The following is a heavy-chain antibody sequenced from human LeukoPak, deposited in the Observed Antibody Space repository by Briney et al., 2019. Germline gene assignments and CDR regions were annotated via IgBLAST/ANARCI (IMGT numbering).Heavy chain of an antibody. CDR1: GFSLSTSGVG. Sequence: SGPTLVNPTQTLTLTCTFSGFSLSTSGVGVGWIRQPPGKALEWLAVIYWDDDKRYSPSLKSRLTITKDTSKNQVVLTMTNMDPVDTATYYCAHPNHYYDSSGPGAYFDYWGQGTLVTVSS. D-gene: IGHD3-22*01. CDR2: IYWDDDK. J-gene: IGHJ4*02. CDR3: AHPNHYYDSSGPGAYFDY. V-gene: IGHV2-5*02.